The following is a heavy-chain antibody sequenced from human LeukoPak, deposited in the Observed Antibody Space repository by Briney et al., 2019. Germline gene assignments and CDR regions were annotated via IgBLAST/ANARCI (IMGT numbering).Heavy chain of an antibody. CDR3: ARDGLSWAYEPDSGYDSYFDY. CDR2: IKQDGSEK. J-gene: IGHJ4*02. CDR1: GFTFSSYW. V-gene: IGHV3-7*01. Sequence: GGSLRLSCAASGFTFSSYWMSWVRQAPGKGLEWVANIKQDGSEKYYVDSVKGRFTISRDNAKNSLYLQMNSLRAEDTAVYYCARDGLSWAYEPDSGYDSYFDYWGQGTLVTVSS. D-gene: IGHD5-12*01.